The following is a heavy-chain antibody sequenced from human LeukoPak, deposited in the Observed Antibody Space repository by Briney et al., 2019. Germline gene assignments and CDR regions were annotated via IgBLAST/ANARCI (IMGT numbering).Heavy chain of an antibody. J-gene: IGHJ3*02. Sequence: GGSLRLPCAASGFTFSSYGMHWVRQAPGKGLEWVAVISYDGSNKYYADSVKGRFTISRDNSKSTLYLQMNGLRAEDTAIFYCAKSLFTSATGTGRAFHIWGQGTRVTVSS. CDR2: ISYDGSNK. CDR3: AKSLFTSATGTGRAFHI. D-gene: IGHD1-1*01. CDR1: GFTFSSYG. V-gene: IGHV3-30*18.